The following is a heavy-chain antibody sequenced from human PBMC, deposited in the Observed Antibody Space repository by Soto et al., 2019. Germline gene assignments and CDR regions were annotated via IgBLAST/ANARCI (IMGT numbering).Heavy chain of an antibody. CDR1: GASISSGDYY. CDR3: ALRSMAVVPEY. V-gene: IGHV4-31*03. D-gene: IGHD3-22*01. J-gene: IGHJ4*02. CDR2: IWHTGST. Sequence: SETLSLTCNVSGASISSGDYYWSWIRQHPGKGLEWIGYIWHTGSTYYNPSLKSRITISVDTSKNQFSLTLSSMTAADTAVYYCALRSMAVVPEYWGQGTLVTVSS.